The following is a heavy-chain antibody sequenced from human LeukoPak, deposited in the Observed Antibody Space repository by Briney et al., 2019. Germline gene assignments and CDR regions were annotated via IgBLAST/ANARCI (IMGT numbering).Heavy chain of an antibody. J-gene: IGHJ6*03. CDR2: INTDGSST. D-gene: IGHD3-16*01. V-gene: IGHV3-74*01. Sequence: PGGSLRLSCAAAGFIFSNYWMHWVRQAPGKGLGWVSRINTDGSSTNYADSVKGRFTISRDNAKNTVYLQMNSLRAEDTAVYYCANGAFRLYYIDVWGKGTTVTVSS. CDR3: ANGAFRLYYIDV. CDR1: GFIFSNYW.